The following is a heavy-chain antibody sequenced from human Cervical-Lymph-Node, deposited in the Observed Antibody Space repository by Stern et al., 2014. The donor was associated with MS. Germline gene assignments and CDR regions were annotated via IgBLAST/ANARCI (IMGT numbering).Heavy chain of an antibody. V-gene: IGHV3-9*01. J-gene: IGHJ6*02. Sequence: EVQLVQSGGGLVQPGRSLRLSCAASGFTFDDYAMHWVRQAPGKGLEWVSGISWNSGSIGYADSVKGRFTISRDNAKNSLYLQMNSLRAEDTALYYCARAVDILTGYNIGDYYYYGMDVWGQGTTVTVSS. CDR3: ARAVDILTGYNIGDYYYYGMDV. D-gene: IGHD3-9*01. CDR2: ISWNSGSI. CDR1: GFTFDDYA.